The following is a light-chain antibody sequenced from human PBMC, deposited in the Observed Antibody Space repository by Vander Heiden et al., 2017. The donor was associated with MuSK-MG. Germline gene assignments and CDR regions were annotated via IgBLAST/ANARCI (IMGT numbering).Light chain of an antibody. CDR2: TTS. CDR1: QSISNY. Sequence: DIQMTQSPSSLSASVGDRVTITCRASQSISNYLHWYQQKPGKAPTLLISTTSGLQSGVPSRFSGSGSGTNFTLTISSLQPEDFASYYCQQSYNFPLTFGGGTKVEIK. J-gene: IGKJ4*01. CDR3: QQSYNFPLT. V-gene: IGKV1-39*01.